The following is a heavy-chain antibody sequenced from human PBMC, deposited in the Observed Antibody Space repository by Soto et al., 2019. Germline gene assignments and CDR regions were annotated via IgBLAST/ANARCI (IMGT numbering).Heavy chain of an antibody. Sequence: SETLSLTCAVSGGSISSSNWWSCVRQPPGKGLEWIGEIHLGGTTNYNPSLKSRVTISVDKSKNQFSLILNSVTAADTAIYYWARGDNWRLDLWGQGTLVTVSS. CDR1: GGSISSSNW. J-gene: IGHJ5*02. CDR3: ARGDNWRLDL. CDR2: IHLGGTT. D-gene: IGHD1-20*01. V-gene: IGHV4-4*02.